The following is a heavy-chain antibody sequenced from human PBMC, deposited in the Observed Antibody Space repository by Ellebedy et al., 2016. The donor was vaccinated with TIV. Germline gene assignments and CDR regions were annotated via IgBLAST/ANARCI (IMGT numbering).Heavy chain of an antibody. J-gene: IGHJ3*02. CDR1: GFTFTPYS. D-gene: IGHD3-16*01. CDR2: ISHSSLTI. Sequence: GESLKISCAASGFTFTPYSMNWVRQAPGKGLEWVSYISHSSLTIYYADSVTGRFTISRDNAENSLYLQMSSLRADDTAMYYCARDMAGGNERVNDALDIWGQGTMVTVSP. V-gene: IGHV3-48*04. CDR3: ARDMAGGNERVNDALDI.